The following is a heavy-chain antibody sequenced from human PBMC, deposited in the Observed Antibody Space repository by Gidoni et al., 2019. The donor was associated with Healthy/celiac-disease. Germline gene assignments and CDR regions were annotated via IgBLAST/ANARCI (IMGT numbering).Heavy chain of an antibody. CDR1: GFTFSSYA. CDR2: ISGSGGST. Sequence: EVQLLESGGGLVQPGGSLRLSCAASGFTFSSYAMSWVRQAPGKGLEWVSAISGSGGSTYYADSVKGRFTISRDNSKNTLYLQMNSRRAEDTAVYYCAKPGGSSGWYGYFQHWGQGTLVTVSS. J-gene: IGHJ1*01. CDR3: AKPGGSSGWYGYFQH. D-gene: IGHD6-19*01. V-gene: IGHV3-23*01.